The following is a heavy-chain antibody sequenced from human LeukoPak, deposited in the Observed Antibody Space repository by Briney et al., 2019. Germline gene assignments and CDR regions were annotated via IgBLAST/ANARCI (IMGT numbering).Heavy chain of an antibody. J-gene: IGHJ4*02. CDR3: ASPASSTSYFDY. D-gene: IGHD6-6*01. Sequence: GESLKISCRGSGYSFTSYWIGWVRQMPGKGLEWMGIIYPGDSDTRYSPSFQGQVTISADKAITTAYLQWSSLKAPATAMYYCASPASSTSYFDYWGQGTLVIVSS. V-gene: IGHV5-51*01. CDR2: IYPGDSDT. CDR1: GYSFTSYW.